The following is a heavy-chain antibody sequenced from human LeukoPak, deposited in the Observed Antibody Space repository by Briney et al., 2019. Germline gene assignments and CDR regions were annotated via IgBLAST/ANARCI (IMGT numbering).Heavy chain of an antibody. J-gene: IGHJ5*02. CDR3: ARVGGLVDWFDP. CDR1: GFTVSSNY. CDR2: IYSGGST. V-gene: IGHV3-53*01. Sequence: GGSLRLSCAASGFTVSSNYMSWVRQAPGKGLEWVSVIYSGGSTNYADSVKGRFTISRDNSKNTLYLQMNSLRAEDTAVYYCARVGGLVDWFDPWGQGTLVTVSS. D-gene: IGHD6-19*01.